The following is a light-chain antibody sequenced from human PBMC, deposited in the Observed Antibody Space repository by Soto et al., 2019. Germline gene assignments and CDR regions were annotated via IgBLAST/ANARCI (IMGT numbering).Light chain of an antibody. Sequence: QSMLTQPPSVSGSPGQSVTISCTGTSCDVGSYNRVSRYQQPPGTAPKLMIYEVSNRPSGVPDRFSGSKSGNTASLTISGLQPEDEADYYCNSYTSSNTYTFGTGTKVTVL. CDR1: SCDVGSYNR. CDR3: NSYTSSNTYT. J-gene: IGLJ1*01. CDR2: EVS. V-gene: IGLV2-18*02.